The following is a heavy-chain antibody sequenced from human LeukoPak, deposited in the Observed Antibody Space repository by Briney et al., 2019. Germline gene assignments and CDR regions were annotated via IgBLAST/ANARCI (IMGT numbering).Heavy chain of an antibody. CDR3: ARHLRDLGYCSSTSCYDHPYYYYYMDV. J-gene: IGHJ6*03. D-gene: IGHD2-2*01. Sequence: SETLSLTCTVSGGSISSYYWSWIRQPPGKGLEWIGYIYYSGSTNYNPSLKSRVTISVDTSKNQFSLKLSSVTAADTAVYYCARHLRDLGYCSSTSCYDHPYYYYYMDVWGKGTTVTVSS. V-gene: IGHV4-59*08. CDR2: IYYSGST. CDR1: GGSISSYY.